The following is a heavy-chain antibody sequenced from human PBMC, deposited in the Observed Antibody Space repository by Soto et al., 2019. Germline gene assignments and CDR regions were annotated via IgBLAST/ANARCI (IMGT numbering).Heavy chain of an antibody. CDR1: GFTFSSYG. CDR3: ARNDCGGVCYFDY. CDR2: IWYDGSSK. D-gene: IGHD2-21*02. V-gene: IGHV3-33*01. J-gene: IGHJ4*02. Sequence: SLRLSCAASGFTFSSYGMHWVRQAPGKGLEWVAVIWYDGSSKYYADSVKGRFTISRDNSKNTLYLQMNSLRAEDTAVYYCARNDCGGVCYFDYWGQGALVTVSS.